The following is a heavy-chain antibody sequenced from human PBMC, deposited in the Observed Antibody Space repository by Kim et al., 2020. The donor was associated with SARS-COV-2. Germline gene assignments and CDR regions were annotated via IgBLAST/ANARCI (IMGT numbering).Heavy chain of an antibody. D-gene: IGHD3-22*01. J-gene: IGHJ3*02. CDR3: ARDQGLYDSSGPDAFDI. Sequence: FQGRVTITSDTSASTAYMELSSLRSEDTAVYYCARDQGLYDSSGPDAFDIWGQGTMVTVSS. V-gene: IGHV1-3*01.